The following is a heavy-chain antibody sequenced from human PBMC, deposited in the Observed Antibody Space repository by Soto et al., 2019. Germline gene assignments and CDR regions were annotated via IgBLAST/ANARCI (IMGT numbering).Heavy chain of an antibody. Sequence: SETLSLTCTVSGASISSRDYYWGWIRQTPGKGLEWIGSIDYNGVTYYNPSLKSRVTVSKDTSKNQFSLRVASVTAADTAIYYCGRVMIGTSRHTDSDYWGQGTQVTVYS. V-gene: IGHV4-39*01. J-gene: IGHJ4*02. CDR3: GRVMIGTSRHTDSDY. D-gene: IGHD2-8*01. CDR1: GASISSRDYY. CDR2: IDYNGVT.